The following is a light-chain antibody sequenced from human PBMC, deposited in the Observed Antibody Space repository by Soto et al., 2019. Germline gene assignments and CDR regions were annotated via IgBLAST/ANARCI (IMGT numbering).Light chain of an antibody. CDR1: QSIDTY. J-gene: IGKJ2*01. CDR2: GAS. CDR3: HQYDHWPRGT. V-gene: IGKV3-15*01. Sequence: EIVLTQSPATLSVSPGERATLSCRASQSIDTYLAWYQQKPGQPPRPLIYGASNRATGVPARFSGSGSGTAFTLTISSLQSEDFAVYYCHQYDHWPRGTFGQGTKVEI.